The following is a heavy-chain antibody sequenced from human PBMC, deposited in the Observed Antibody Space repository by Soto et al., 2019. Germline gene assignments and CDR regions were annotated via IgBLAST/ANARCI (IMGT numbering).Heavy chain of an antibody. D-gene: IGHD2-2*01. Sequence: GGSLRLSCAASGFTFSSYAMSWARQAPGKGLEWVSAISGSGDSTYYVDSVKGRFTISRDNSKNTVYLQMSSLGAEDTAVYYCAKILTTSYYGGLHYWGQGTLVTVSS. V-gene: IGHV3-23*01. CDR1: GFTFSSYA. CDR3: AKILTTSYYGGLHY. CDR2: ISGSGDST. J-gene: IGHJ4*02.